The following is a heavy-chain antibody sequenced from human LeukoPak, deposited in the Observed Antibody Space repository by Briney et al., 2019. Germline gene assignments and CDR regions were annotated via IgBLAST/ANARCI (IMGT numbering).Heavy chain of an antibody. CDR3: ARVIGSYGDSAY. D-gene: IGHD4-17*01. J-gene: IGHJ4*02. Sequence: GGSLRLSCAASGFTFSSFSMDWVRQAPGKGLEWISYIASSSSSMYYADSVKGRFIISRDNAKNSLYLQMNSLTAEDTAVYYCARVIGSYGDSAYWGQGTLVTVSS. V-gene: IGHV3-48*04. CDR1: GFTFSSFS. CDR2: IASSSSSM.